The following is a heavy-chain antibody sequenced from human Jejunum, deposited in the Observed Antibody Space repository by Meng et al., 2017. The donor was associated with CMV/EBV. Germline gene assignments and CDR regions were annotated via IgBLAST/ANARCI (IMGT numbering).Heavy chain of an antibody. V-gene: IGHV3-11*01. J-gene: IGHJ4*02. CDR3: ARTHYYDSSGPLDY. D-gene: IGHD3-22*01. Sequence: GFTFSDYSMSWIRQAPGKGLEWVSYISSRGSTIYYADSVKGRFTISRDNAKNSLYLQMNSLRAEDTAVYYCARTHYYDSSGPLDYWGQGTLVTVSS. CDR2: ISSRGSTI. CDR1: GFTFSDYS.